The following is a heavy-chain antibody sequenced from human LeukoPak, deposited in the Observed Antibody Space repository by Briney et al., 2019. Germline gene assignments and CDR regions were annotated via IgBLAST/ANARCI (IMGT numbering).Heavy chain of an antibody. J-gene: IGHJ4*02. CDR2: IYTGGSP. V-gene: IGHV3-66*01. Sequence: PGGSLRLSCAASTFTVSTNYMTWVRQAPGKGLEWVSMIYTGGSPYYADSVKGRFTISRDNSENTLNLQMNSLRAEDTAVYYCVPPTDGSIDYWGQGTLATVSS. CDR3: VPPTDGSIDY. CDR1: TFTVSTNY. D-gene: IGHD3-10*01.